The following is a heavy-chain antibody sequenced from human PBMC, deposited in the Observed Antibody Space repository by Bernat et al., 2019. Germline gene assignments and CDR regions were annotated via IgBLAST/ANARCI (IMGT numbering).Heavy chain of an antibody. J-gene: IGHJ6*02. CDR2: INPNSGGT. D-gene: IGHD3-10*01. CDR3: VRGGGLLWFGNYGMDV. CDR1: GYTFTGYY. Sequence: QVQLVQSGAEVKKPGASVKVSCKASGYTFTGYYMHWVRQAPGQGLEWMGWINPNSGGTNYAQKFQGWVTMTRDTSISTAYMELSRLRSDDTAVYYCVRGGGLLWFGNYGMDVWGQGTTVTVSS. V-gene: IGHV1-2*04.